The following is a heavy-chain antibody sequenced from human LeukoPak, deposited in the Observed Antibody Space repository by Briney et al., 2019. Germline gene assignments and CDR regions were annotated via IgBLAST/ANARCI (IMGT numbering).Heavy chain of an antibody. CDR3: ARDKDGAVAVFWFDP. CDR2: ISYDGSNK. J-gene: IGHJ5*02. D-gene: IGHD6-19*01. Sequence: GGSLRLSCAASGFTFSSYAMHWVRQAPGKGLEWVAVISYDGSNKYYADSVKGRFTISRDNSKNTLYLQMNSLRAEDAAVYYCARDKDGAVAVFWFDPWGQGILVTVSS. CDR1: GFTFSSYA. V-gene: IGHV3-30-3*01.